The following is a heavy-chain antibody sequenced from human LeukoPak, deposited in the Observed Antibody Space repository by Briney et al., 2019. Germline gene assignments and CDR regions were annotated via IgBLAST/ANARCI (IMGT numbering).Heavy chain of an antibody. CDR3: AREEPAAAPFDY. Sequence: GGSLRLSCAASGFTFSSYAMHWVRQAPGKGLEWVAVISYDGSNKYYADSVKGRFTISRDNSKNTLYLQMNSLRAEDTAVYYCAREEPAAAPFDYWGQGTLVTVSS. D-gene: IGHD2-2*01. V-gene: IGHV3-30-3*01. CDR2: ISYDGSNK. CDR1: GFTFSSYA. J-gene: IGHJ4*02.